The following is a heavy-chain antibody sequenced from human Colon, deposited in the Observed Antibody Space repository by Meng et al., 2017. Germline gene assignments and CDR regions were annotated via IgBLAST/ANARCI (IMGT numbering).Heavy chain of an antibody. J-gene: IGHJ5*02. CDR1: GGSFSGYY. V-gene: IGHV4-34*01. Sequence: QWQLQQLGAGLLNPSETLSLTCAVYGGSFSGYYWSWFRQPPGKGLEWIGEINHSGSTNYNPSLKSRVTISVDTSKNQFSLKLSSVTAADTAVYYCARGRYSGYLPWGQGTLVTVSS. CDR2: INHSGST. CDR3: ARGRYSGYLP. D-gene: IGHD5-12*01.